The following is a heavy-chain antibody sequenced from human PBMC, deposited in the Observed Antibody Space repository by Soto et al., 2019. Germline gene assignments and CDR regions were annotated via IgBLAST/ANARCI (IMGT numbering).Heavy chain of an antibody. V-gene: IGHV1-69*01. CDR1: GGTFSSYA. D-gene: IGHD2-15*01. J-gene: IGHJ5*02. Sequence: QVQLVQSGAEVKKPGSSVKVSCKASGGTFSSYAISWVRQAPGQGLEWMGGIIPIFGTANYAQKFQGRVTITADESTGTAFMELSSLRSEDTAVYYCARDGFCSGGSCYSLGWFDPWGQGTLVTVSS. CDR3: ARDGFCSGGSCYSLGWFDP. CDR2: IIPIFGTA.